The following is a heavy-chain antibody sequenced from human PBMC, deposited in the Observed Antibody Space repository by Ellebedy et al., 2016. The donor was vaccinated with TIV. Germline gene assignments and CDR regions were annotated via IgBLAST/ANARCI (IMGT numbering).Heavy chain of an antibody. CDR1: GFIFSGSW. D-gene: IGHD2-21*02. CDR2: INQDGSDE. J-gene: IGHJ4*02. Sequence: PGGSLRLSCAASGFIFSGSWMTWVRQAPGKGLEWVANINQDGSDEYYVDSVKGRFTISRDNAKNSLYLQMNSLRAEDKAMYYCARDVAPVGQVTFDRWGQGTLVTVSS. CDR3: ARDVAPVGQVTFDR. V-gene: IGHV3-7*03.